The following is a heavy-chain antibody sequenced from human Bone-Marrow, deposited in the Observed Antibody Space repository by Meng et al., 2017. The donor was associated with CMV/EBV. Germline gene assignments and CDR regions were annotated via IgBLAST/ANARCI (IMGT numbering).Heavy chain of an antibody. CDR2: INPNSGGT. J-gene: IGHJ5*02. D-gene: IGHD1-7*01. Sequence: CKASGYTFTGYYMHWVRQAPGQGREWMGWINPNSGGTNYAQKFQGRVTMTRDTSISTAYMELSRLRSDDTAVYYCAGDNWNYGWFDPWGQGTLVTVSS. CDR1: GYTFTGYY. CDR3: AGDNWNYGWFDP. V-gene: IGHV1-2*02.